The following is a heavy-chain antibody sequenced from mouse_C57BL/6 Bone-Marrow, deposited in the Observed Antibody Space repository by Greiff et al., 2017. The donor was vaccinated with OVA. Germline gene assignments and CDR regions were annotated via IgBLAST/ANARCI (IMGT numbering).Heavy chain of an antibody. CDR3: ARSNAMYY. V-gene: IGHV1-69*01. CDR1: GYTFTSYW. J-gene: IGHJ4*01. CDR2: IDPSDSYT. Sequence: VQLQQPGAELVMPGASVKLSCKASGYTFTSYWMHWVKQRPGQGLEWIGEIDPSDSYTNYNQKFKGKSTLTLDKVSSTAYMQLSSLTSEDSAVDYFARSNAMYYWGQGTSVTGSS.